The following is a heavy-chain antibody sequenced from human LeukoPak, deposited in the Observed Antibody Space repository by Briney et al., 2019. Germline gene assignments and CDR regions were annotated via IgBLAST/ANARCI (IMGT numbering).Heavy chain of an antibody. D-gene: IGHD2-2*01. V-gene: IGHV5-51*01. CDR3: TRTPRLVAHAFYFDL. CDR2: IYPSDSDT. CDR1: GSPFATYW. Sequence: GESLKISWKGFGSPFATYWIGWVRQMPGKGPEWMGTIYPSDSDTRYSPSFQGHVTIPADKSITTAYLQWSSLNASKSAKYYWTRTPRLVAHAFYFDLWGRGTLVTVSS. J-gene: IGHJ2*01.